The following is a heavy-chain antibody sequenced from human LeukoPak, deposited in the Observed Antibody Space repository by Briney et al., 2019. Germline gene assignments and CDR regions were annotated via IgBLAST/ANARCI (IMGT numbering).Heavy chain of an antibody. CDR3: AKDSPVATR. V-gene: IGHV3-23*01. D-gene: IGHD2-15*01. Sequence: GGSLRLSCAASGFTFSSSAMSWVRQAPGKGLEWVSTITDSGDGTYYADSVKGRFTISRDDSKNTLYLQMNSLRAEDTAVYYCAKDSPVATRWGQGTLVTVSS. CDR1: GFTFSSSA. J-gene: IGHJ4*02. CDR2: ITDSGDGT.